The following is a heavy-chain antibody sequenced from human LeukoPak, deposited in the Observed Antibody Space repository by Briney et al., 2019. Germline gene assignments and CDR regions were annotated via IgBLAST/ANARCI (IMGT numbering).Heavy chain of an antibody. Sequence: PGGSLRLSCAASGFTFSSYAMSWVRQAQGKGLEWVAVVSYDGNNKYYADSVKGRFTIPRDNSKNTLYVQMNSLRAEDTAVYYCTRDGPVAGKGGFDYWGQGTLVTVSS. CDR1: GFTFSSYA. V-gene: IGHV3-30*04. D-gene: IGHD6-19*01. CDR3: TRDGPVAGKGGFDY. J-gene: IGHJ4*02. CDR2: VSYDGNNK.